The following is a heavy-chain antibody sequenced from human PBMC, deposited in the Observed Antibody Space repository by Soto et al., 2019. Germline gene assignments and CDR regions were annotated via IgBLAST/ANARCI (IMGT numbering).Heavy chain of an antibody. Sequence: GSLRLSCEASGFSFSSFAMNWVRQAPGRGLEWVSYISDDGASIYYADSLKGRFTISRDNAKNSLSLQMNNLRAEDTAVYYCARENSVQAWLHHFDHWGLGTLVTVSS. CDR2: ISDDGASI. CDR3: ARENSVQAWLHHFDH. J-gene: IGHJ4*02. V-gene: IGHV3-48*03. CDR1: GFSFSSFA. D-gene: IGHD5-18*01.